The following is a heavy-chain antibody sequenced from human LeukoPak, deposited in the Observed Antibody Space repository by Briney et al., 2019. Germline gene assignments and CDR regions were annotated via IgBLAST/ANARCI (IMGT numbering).Heavy chain of an antibody. CDR1: GFTFSSYA. CDR2: ISSNGGST. CDR3: VKGDIILKMATIRTSPDY. J-gene: IGHJ4*02. D-gene: IGHD5-24*01. Sequence: PGGSLRLSCSASGFTFSSYAMHWVRQAPGKGLEYVSAISSNGGSTYYADSVKGRFTISRDNSKNTLYLQMSSLRAEDTAVYYCVKGDIILKMATIRTSPDYWGQGTLVTVSS. V-gene: IGHV3-64D*06.